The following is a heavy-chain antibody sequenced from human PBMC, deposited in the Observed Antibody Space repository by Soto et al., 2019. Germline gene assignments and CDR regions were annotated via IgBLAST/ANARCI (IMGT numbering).Heavy chain of an antibody. CDR2: ISGSGGST. D-gene: IGHD3-10*01. CDR1: GFTFSSYS. CDR3: AKDETDYYGSGTTASDY. V-gene: IGHV3-23*01. J-gene: IGHJ4*02. Sequence: PGGSLRLSCAASGFTFSSYSMNWVRQAPGKGLEWVSAISGSGGSTYYADSVKGRFTISRDNSKNTLYLQMNSLRAEDTAVYYCAKDETDYYGSGTTASDYWGQGTLVTVSS.